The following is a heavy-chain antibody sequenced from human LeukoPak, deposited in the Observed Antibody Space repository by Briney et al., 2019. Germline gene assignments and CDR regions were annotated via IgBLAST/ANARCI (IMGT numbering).Heavy chain of an antibody. CDR3: ATLPKLRRYLDFDAFDI. Sequence: SETLSLTCTVSGGSVSSSSYYWSWIRQPPGKGLEWIGYIYYSGSTNYNPSLKSRVTISVDTSKNQFSLKLSSVTAADTAVYYCATLPKLRRYLDFDAFDIWGQGTMVTVSS. CDR2: IYYSGST. V-gene: IGHV4-61*01. J-gene: IGHJ3*02. CDR1: GGSVSSSSYY. D-gene: IGHD3-9*01.